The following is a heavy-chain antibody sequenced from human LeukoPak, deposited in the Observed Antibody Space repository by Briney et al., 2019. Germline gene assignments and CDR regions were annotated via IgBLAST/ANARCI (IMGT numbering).Heavy chain of an antibody. CDR2: MNPNSGNT. J-gene: IGHJ4*02. Sequence: ASVKVSRKASAYTCTSYDINWVRQATGQGLEWMGWMNPNSGNTAYAQKFQGRVTITRNTSISTAYMKLSSLRSEDTAIYYCAREGYYDSGSSDYWGQGTLVTVSS. D-gene: IGHD3-22*01. CDR1: AYTCTSYD. CDR3: AREGYYDSGSSDY. V-gene: IGHV1-8*03.